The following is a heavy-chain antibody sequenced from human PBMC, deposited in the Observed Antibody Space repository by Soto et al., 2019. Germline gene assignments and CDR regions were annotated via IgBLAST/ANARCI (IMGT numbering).Heavy chain of an antibody. Sequence: QVQLVQSWAEVKKPGASVKVSCKAAGYTFTGYYMHWVRQAPGQGLEWMGWINPNSGGTNHAQKFQGWVTMTRDTYISTAYMEMSRLRSDDTVVYYCATVAAAGEDAFDIWGQGTMVTVSS. D-gene: IGHD6-13*01. CDR1: GYTFTGYY. CDR3: ATVAAAGEDAFDI. J-gene: IGHJ3*02. V-gene: IGHV1-2*04. CDR2: INPNSGGT.